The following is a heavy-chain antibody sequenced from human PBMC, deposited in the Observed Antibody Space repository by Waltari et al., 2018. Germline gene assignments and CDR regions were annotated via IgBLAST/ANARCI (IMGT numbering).Heavy chain of an antibody. CDR1: GLTFSTYY. V-gene: IGHV3-48*02. CDR3: VRAGHLDC. Sequence: EVQLVESGGGLVQPGGSLRLSCAASGLTFSTYYMNWVRQAPGKGLEWVSSISSGSGFIYYADSVKGRFTISRDNAKDSLYLQMNSLRDEDTALYYCVRAGHLDCWGQGTLVTVSS. J-gene: IGHJ4*02. CDR2: ISSGSGFI.